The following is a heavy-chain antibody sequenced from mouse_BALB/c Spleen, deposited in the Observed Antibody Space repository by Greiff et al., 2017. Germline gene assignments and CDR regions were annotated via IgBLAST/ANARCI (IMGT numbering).Heavy chain of an antibody. D-gene: IGHD4-1*01. Sequence: QVQLQQPGAELVKPGTSVKLSCKDSGYNFTSYWINWVKLRPGQGLEWIGDIYPGSGSTNYNEKFKSKATLTVDTSSSTAYMQLSSLASEDSALYYCARDWDFAYWGQGTLVTVSA. CDR1: GYNFTSYW. CDR3: ARDWDFAY. CDR2: IYPGSGST. J-gene: IGHJ3*01. V-gene: IGHV1-55*01.